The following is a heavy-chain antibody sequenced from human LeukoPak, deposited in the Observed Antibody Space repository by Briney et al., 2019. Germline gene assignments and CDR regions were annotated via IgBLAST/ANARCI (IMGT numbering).Heavy chain of an antibody. CDR3: TRDNELGGYKGWYFDY. CDR2: ISSGSSYI. J-gene: IGHJ4*02. D-gene: IGHD5-24*01. CDR1: GFNFNIYS. Sequence: TGGSLRLSCAASGFNFNIYSMNWVRQAPGKGLGWISSISSGSSYINQADSVKGRFAISRDNTKNSVFLQMNSLRAEDTAVYYCTRDNELGGYKGWYFDYWGQGTLVTVSS. V-gene: IGHV3-21*01.